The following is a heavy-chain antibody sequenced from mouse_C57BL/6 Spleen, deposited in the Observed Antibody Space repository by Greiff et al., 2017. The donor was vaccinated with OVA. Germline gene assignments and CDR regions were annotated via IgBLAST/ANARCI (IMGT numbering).Heavy chain of an antibody. V-gene: IGHV5-17*01. Sequence: EVKLVESGGGLVKPGGSLKLSCAASGFTFSDYGMHWVRQAPEKGLEWVAYISSGSSTIYYADTVKGRFTISRDNAKNTLCLQMTSLRSEDTAMYYCARREYYGSSRDYWGQGTTLTVSS. J-gene: IGHJ2*01. CDR2: ISSGSSTI. D-gene: IGHD1-1*01. CDR1: GFTFSDYG. CDR3: ARREYYGSSRDY.